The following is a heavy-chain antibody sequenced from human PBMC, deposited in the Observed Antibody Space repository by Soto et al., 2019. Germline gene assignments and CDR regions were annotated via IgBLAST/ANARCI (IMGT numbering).Heavy chain of an antibody. CDR2: IIPIIGTP. D-gene: IGHD3-10*01. CDR3: ARDLEFRDGNISHLDY. CDR1: GGTFRNLV. J-gene: IGHJ4*02. Sequence: RASVKVSCKASGGTFRNLVFNWVRQAPGQGLEWMGGIIPIIGTPNYAQKFQGRVTITADASTSTVYLEVSSLRSQDTAVYYCARDLEFRDGNISHLDYWGQGTLVTVSS. V-gene: IGHV1-69*13.